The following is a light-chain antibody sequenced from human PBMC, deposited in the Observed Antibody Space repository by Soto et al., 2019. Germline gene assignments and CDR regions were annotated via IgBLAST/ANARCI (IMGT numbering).Light chain of an antibody. CDR1: QAIRND. Sequence: DIQMTQSPSSLSASVGDRVTITCRASQAIRNDLAWYQQKPGRAPKRLIYGSSSLQSGVPSRFSGSGSGTEFTLTISSLQPEDFGTYYCLQHNLFPRPFGQGTKVEIK. CDR2: GSS. J-gene: IGKJ1*01. V-gene: IGKV1-17*01. CDR3: LQHNLFPRP.